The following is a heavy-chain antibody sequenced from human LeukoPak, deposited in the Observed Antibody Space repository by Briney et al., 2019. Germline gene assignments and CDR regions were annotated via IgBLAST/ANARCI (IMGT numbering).Heavy chain of an antibody. CDR2: IYSGGST. V-gene: IGHV3-53*01. J-gene: IGHJ4*02. Sequence: GGSLRLSCAVSGFIVSDNYMSWVRQAPGKGLEWVSLIYSGGSTYYADSVKGRFTISRDNSKNTLYLHMNSLRAEDTAVYYCARRAGGYSHPYDYWGQGTLVTVSS. D-gene: IGHD4-23*01. CDR3: ARRAGGYSHPYDY. CDR1: GFIVSDNY.